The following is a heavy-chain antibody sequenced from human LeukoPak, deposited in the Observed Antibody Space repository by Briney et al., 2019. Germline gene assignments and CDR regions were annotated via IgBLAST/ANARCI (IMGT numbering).Heavy chain of an antibody. Sequence: PSETLSLTCAVSGGSISSSNWWSWVRQPPGKGLEWIGEIYHSGSTNYNPSLKSRVTISVDKSKNQFSLKLSSVAAADTAVYYCASWGIAAAGTSVNWFDPWGQGTLVTVSS. D-gene: IGHD6-13*01. CDR1: GGSISSSNW. CDR3: ASWGIAAAGTSVNWFDP. CDR2: IYHSGST. V-gene: IGHV4-4*02. J-gene: IGHJ5*02.